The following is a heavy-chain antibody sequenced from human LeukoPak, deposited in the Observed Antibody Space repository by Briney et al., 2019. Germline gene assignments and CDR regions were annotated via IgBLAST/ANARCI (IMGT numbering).Heavy chain of an antibody. D-gene: IGHD5-24*01. J-gene: IGHJ4*02. V-gene: IGHV3-30*18. Sequence: GRSLRLSCAASGFIFSSYGMHWVRQAPGKGLGWVAVISYDGRNKYYADSVKGRFTISRDNSKNTLYLQMNSLRAEDTALYYCSKATPPRDGSNPAYWGQGTLVTVSS. CDR1: GFIFSSYG. CDR3: SKATPPRDGSNPAY. CDR2: ISYDGRNK.